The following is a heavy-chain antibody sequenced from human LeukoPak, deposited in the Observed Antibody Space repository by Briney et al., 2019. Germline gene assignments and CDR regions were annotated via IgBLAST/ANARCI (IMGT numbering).Heavy chain of an antibody. V-gene: IGHV4-30-4*07. J-gene: IGHJ3*02. CDR3: ARGDYGDYHDAFDI. CDR1: GASISSGVYS. Sequence: SETLSLTCAVSGASISSGVYSWSWIRQPPGKGLEWIGYIYYSGNTYYNPSLKSRLTISLDTSKNLFSLKLSSVTAADTAVYYCARGDYGDYHDAFDIWGQGTMVTVSS. CDR2: IYYSGNT. D-gene: IGHD4-17*01.